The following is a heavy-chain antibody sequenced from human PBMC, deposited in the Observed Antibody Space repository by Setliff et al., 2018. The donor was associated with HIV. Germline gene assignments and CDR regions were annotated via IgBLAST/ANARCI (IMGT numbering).Heavy chain of an antibody. J-gene: IGHJ4*02. CDR3: ARTLRAAAMGYFDY. V-gene: IGHV4-38-2*01. CDR1: GYSISSGYY. CDR2: IYHSGST. Sequence: SETLSLTCAVSGYSISSGYYWGWIRQPPGKGLGWIGSIYHSGSTYNNPSLKSRVTISVDTSKNQFSLKLTSVTAADTAAYYCARTLRAAAMGYFDYWGQGTLVTVSS. D-gene: IGHD5-18*01.